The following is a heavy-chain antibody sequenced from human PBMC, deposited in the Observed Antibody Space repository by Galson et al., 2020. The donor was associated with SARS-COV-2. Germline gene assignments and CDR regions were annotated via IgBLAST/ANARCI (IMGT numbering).Heavy chain of an antibody. CDR2: TFSNGTV. D-gene: IGHD2-21*01. CDR3: AREPTAGETSAYLNACDL. J-gene: IGHJ3*01. Sequence: KASETLSPTSLLSVRSLPSTTSYCGWLRQPPGTGREWPGHTFSNGTVYYNPSLKSRVTISVDTSKNQFSLKLRSVTAADTALYYCAREPTAGETSAYLNACDLWGQGTMVTVSS. CDR1: VRSLPSTTSY. V-gene: IGHV4-39*07.